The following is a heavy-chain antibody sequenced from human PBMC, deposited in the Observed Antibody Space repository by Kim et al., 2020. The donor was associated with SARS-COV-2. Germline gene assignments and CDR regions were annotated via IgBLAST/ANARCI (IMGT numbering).Heavy chain of an antibody. D-gene: IGHD3-10*01. CDR1: GYSFTSYW. CDR2: IDPSDSYT. V-gene: IGHV5-10-1*01. Sequence: GESLKISCKGSGYSFTSYWISWVRQMPGKGLEWMGRIDPSDSYTNYSPSFQGHVTISADKSISTAYLQWSSLKASDTAMYYCARLTVLYGSGTSSGDDYWGQGTLVTVSS. J-gene: IGHJ4*02. CDR3: ARLTVLYGSGTSSGDDY.